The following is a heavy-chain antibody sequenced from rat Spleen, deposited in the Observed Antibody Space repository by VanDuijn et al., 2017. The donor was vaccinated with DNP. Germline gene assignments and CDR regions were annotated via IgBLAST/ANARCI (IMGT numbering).Heavy chain of an antibody. CDR1: GFTFSNYG. CDR3: ARHPYDGTYYYYFDY. D-gene: IGHD1-12*02. Sequence: EVQLVESGGGLVQPGRSLKLSCAASGFTFSNYGMAWVRQAPTKGLEWVATISYDGSSTYYRDSVKGRFTISRDNAKSTLYLQMDSLRSEDTATYYCARHPYDGTYYYYFDYWGQGVMVTVSS. V-gene: IGHV5-29*01. J-gene: IGHJ2*01. CDR2: ISYDGSST.